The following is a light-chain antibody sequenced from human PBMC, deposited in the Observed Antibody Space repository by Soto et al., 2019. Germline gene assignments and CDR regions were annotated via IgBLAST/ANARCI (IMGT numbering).Light chain of an antibody. Sequence: QSALTQPRSVSGSPGQSVTISCTGTSSDVGGYNYVSWYQQHPGKAPKLMIYDVRKRPSGVPDRFSGSKSGNTASLTISGLQAEDEADYYCCPYAGSYNYVFGTGTKATVL. CDR3: CPYAGSYNYV. V-gene: IGLV2-11*01. J-gene: IGLJ1*01. CDR2: DVR. CDR1: SSDVGGYNY.